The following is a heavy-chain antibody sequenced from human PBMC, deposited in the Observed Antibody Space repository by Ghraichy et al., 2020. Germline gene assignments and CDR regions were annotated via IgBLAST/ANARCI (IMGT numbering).Heavy chain of an antibody. CDR3: ARYSTSSYFFDY. CDR1: GGTFNSYA. J-gene: IGHJ4*02. CDR2: IIPLLGVA. Sequence: SVKVSCKASGGTFNSYAISCFRQAPGQGLEWMGRIIPLLGVASNAQKFQGRVTITADKSTSTAYMELSSLRSADTAVYYCARYSTSSYFFDYWGQGTLVTVSS. V-gene: IGHV1-69*04. D-gene: IGHD6-6*01.